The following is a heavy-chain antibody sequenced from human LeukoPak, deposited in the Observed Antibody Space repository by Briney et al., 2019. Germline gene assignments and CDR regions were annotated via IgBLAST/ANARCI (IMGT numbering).Heavy chain of an antibody. D-gene: IGHD3-16*01. V-gene: IGHV4-39*07. CDR3: ARYLWLGD. CDR1: GGSISSGSYY. J-gene: IGHJ4*02. CDR2: IYYSGST. Sequence: SETLSLTCTVSGGSISSGSYYWGWIRQPPGKGLEWIGSIYYSGSTYYNPSLKSRVTISVDTSKNQFSPKLSSVTAADTAVYYCARYLWLGDWGQGTLVTVSS.